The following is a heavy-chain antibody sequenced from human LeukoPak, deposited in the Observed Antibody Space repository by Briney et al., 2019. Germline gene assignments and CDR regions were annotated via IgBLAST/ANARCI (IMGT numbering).Heavy chain of an antibody. CDR3: ARARSGRIDAFDI. CDR1: GYTFTSYD. Sequence: GASVKVSCKASGYTFTSYDINWVRQATGQGLEWMGWMNPNSGNTGYAQKFQGRVTMTRNTSISTAYMELSSLRSEDTAVNYCARARSGRIDAFDIWGQGTMVTVSS. D-gene: IGHD2-15*01. CDR2: MNPNSGNT. J-gene: IGHJ3*02. V-gene: IGHV1-8*01.